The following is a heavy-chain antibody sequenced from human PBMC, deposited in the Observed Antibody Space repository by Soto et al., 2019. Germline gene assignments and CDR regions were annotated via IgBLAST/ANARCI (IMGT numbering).Heavy chain of an antibody. CDR1: GGSMTTGSYL. CDR3: ARARNRYFDY. CDR2: VFRSGSI. D-gene: IGHD1-1*01. J-gene: IGHJ4*02. V-gene: IGHV4-61*01. Sequence: QVQLQESGPGLVRPSESLALTCNVSGGSMTTGSYLWSWIRQPPGKGLEWIGYVFRSGSINYSPSFKSRVTISIDTSKNQFSLMLKSVTAADTAVYFCARARNRYFDYWGQGALVTVSS.